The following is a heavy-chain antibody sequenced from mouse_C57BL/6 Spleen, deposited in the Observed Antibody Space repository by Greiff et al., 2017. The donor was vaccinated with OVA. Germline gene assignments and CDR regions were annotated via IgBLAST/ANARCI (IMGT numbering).Heavy chain of an antibody. Sequence: VQRVESGPGLVQPSQSLSITCTVSGFSLTSYGVHWVRQSPGKGLEWLGVIWSGGSTDYNAAFISRLSISKDNYKTQVSFKMNRLRADDTAIYYCARETIWDTWFAYWGQGTLVTVSA. CDR1: GFSLTSYG. CDR3: ARETIWDTWFAY. J-gene: IGHJ3*01. V-gene: IGHV2-2*01. CDR2: IWSGGST. D-gene: IGHD4-1*01.